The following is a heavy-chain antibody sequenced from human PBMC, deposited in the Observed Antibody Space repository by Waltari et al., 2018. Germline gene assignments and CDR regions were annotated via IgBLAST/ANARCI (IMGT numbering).Heavy chain of an antibody. V-gene: IGHV1-69*01. J-gene: IGHJ3*02. CDR1: GGTFSSYA. D-gene: IGHD2-15*01. CDR3: ARDQREVVAALVARGTAFDI. Sequence: QVQLVQSGAEVKKPGSSVKVSCKASGGTFSSYAISWVRQAPGQGLEWMGGIIPIFGTANYAQKFQGRVTITADESTSTAYMELSSLRSEDTAVYYCARDQREVVAALVARGTAFDIWGQGTMVTVSS. CDR2: IIPIFGTA.